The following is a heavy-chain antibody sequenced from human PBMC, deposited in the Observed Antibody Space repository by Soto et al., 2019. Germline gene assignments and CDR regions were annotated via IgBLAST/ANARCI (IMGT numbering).Heavy chain of an antibody. CDR2: IKQDGSEK. Sequence: GGSLRLSCAASGFTFSSYWMSWVRQAPGKGLEWVANIKQDGSEKYYVDSVKGRFTISRDNAKNSLYLQMNSLRAEDTAVYYCASTVLPYYDFWSGRGRDYYYYGMDVWGQGTTVTVSS. CDR1: GFTFSSYW. CDR3: ASTVLPYYDFWSGRGRDYYYYGMDV. D-gene: IGHD3-3*01. J-gene: IGHJ6*02. V-gene: IGHV3-7*01.